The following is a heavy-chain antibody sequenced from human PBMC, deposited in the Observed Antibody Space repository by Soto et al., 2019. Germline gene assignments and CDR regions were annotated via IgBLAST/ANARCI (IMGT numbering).Heavy chain of an antibody. Sequence: LSLTCIVSGASFSSNSYYWTWIRQPPGKGLEWIGYTDYSGSTKYNPSLKSRVTISVDTSKNQFSLRVSSVTAADTAMYYCARADRQYCSVSTCYIFDYWGQGTQVTVSS. D-gene: IGHD2-2*02. CDR1: GASFSSNSYY. J-gene: IGHJ4*02. CDR2: TDYSGST. CDR3: ARADRQYCSVSTCYIFDY. V-gene: IGHV4-61*01.